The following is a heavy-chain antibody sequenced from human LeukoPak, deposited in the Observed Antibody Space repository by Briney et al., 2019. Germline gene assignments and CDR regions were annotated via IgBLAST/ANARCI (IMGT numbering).Heavy chain of an antibody. J-gene: IGHJ4*02. CDR3: AGVLRYFDWLFDY. D-gene: IGHD3-9*01. CDR1: GFTFSSYA. V-gene: IGHV3-23*01. Sequence: GGSLRLSCAASGFTFSSYATSWVRQAPGKGREWVSAISGSGGSTYYADSVKGRFTISRDNSNNTLYLQMSSLRAEDTAVYYCAGVLRYFDWLFDYWGQGTLVTVSS. CDR2: ISGSGGST.